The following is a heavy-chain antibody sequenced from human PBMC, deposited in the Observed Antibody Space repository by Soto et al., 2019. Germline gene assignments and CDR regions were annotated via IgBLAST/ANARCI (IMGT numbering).Heavy chain of an antibody. CDR3: ARDKTMVRGVPNWLDP. CDR2: IWYDGSNK. CDR1: GFTFSSYV. Sequence: GGSLRLSCAASGFTFSSYVMHWVRQAPGKGLEWVAVIWYDGSNKYYADSVKGRFTISRDNSKNTLYLQMNSLRAEDTAVYYCARDKTMVRGVPNWLDPWGQGTLVTVSS. V-gene: IGHV3-33*01. J-gene: IGHJ5*01. D-gene: IGHD3-10*01.